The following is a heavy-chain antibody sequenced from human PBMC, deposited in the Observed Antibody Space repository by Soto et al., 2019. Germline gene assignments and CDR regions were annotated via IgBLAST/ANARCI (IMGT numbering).Heavy chain of an antibody. D-gene: IGHD6-13*01. Sequence: ASVKVSCKASGYTFSDYYIHWVRQAPGQGLEWMGWISAYNGNTNYAQKLQGRVTMTTDTSTSTAYMELRSLRSDDTAVYYCARDAPTSSWYADYYYGMDVWGQGTTVTVSS. J-gene: IGHJ6*02. CDR3: ARDAPTSSWYADYYYGMDV. CDR1: GYTFSDYY. V-gene: IGHV1-18*04. CDR2: ISAYNGNT.